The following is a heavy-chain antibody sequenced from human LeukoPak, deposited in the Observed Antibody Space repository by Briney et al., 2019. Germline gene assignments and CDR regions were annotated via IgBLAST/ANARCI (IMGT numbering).Heavy chain of an antibody. CDR2: ISSSSSYI. J-gene: IGHJ6*03. D-gene: IGHD4-17*01. CDR1: GFTFSSYS. V-gene: IGHV3-21*01. CDR3: AREGTYGDYGIYYYYMDV. Sequence: PGGSLRLSCAASGFTFSSYSMNWVRQAPGKGLEWVSSISSSSSYIYYADSVKGRFTISRDNAKNSLYLQMNSPRAEDTAVYYCAREGTYGDYGIYYYYMDVWGKGTTVTVSS.